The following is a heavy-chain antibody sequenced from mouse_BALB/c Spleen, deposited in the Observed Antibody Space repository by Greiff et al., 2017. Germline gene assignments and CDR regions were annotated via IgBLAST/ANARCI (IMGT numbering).Heavy chain of an antibody. J-gene: IGHJ2*01. CDR2: INPSTGYT. D-gene: IGHD2-1*01. CDR3: ARRNGNYVYDY. CDR1: GYTFTSYW. V-gene: IGHV1-7*01. Sequence: QVQLKESGAELAKPGASVKMSCKASGYTFTSYWMHWVKQRPGQGLEWIGYINPSTGYTEYNQKFKDKATLTADKSSSTAYMQLSSLTSEDSAVYYCARRNGNYVYDYWGQGTTLTVSS.